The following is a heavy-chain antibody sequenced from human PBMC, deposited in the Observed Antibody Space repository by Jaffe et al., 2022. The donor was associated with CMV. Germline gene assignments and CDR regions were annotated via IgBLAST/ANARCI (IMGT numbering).Heavy chain of an antibody. J-gene: IGHJ4*02. CDR2: ISDGSDYT. CDR3: ARAGRFPASPLAY. Sequence: QVQLVESGGGLVKPGGSLRLSCAASGFTFSDYYMTWIRQPPGKGLEWVSYISDGSDYTNYRDSVRGRFSISRDNAKNSLYLQMNSLRDEDTAVYFCARAGRFPASPLAYWGQGTLVTVSS. D-gene: IGHD2-21*01. V-gene: IGHV3-11*06. CDR1: GFTFSDYY.